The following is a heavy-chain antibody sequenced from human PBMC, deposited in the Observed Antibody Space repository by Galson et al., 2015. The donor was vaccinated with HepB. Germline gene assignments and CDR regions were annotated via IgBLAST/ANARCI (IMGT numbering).Heavy chain of an antibody. CDR3: ANLPSPRIVGQFFYFDY. D-gene: IGHD1-26*01. CDR1: GFIFSSYS. CDR2: ISGTSTRGVT. J-gene: IGHJ4*02. V-gene: IGHV3-23*01. Sequence: SLRLSCAASGFIFSSYSTNWVRQAPGKGLEWVSIISGTSTRGVTYYSDSVKGRFTTYRDNSKNILYLQMNFLRDEDTAVYYCANLPSPRIVGQFFYFDYWGLGTQVTVSS.